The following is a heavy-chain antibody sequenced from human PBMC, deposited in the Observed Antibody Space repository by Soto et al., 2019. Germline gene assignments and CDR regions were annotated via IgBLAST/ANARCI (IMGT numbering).Heavy chain of an antibody. CDR1: GYSFTSYD. V-gene: IGHV1-8*01. CDR3: VRDRYDSSGFYSY. Sequence: QVQLVQSGAEVKKPGASVKVSCKASGYSFTSYDINWVRQATGQGLEWMGWMNPNSGNTNYAQRCTGRVXXTXDXXISTAYMALSSLRSEDTAVYYCVRDRYDSSGFYSYWGQGTLVTVSS. CDR2: MNPNSGNT. D-gene: IGHD3-22*01. J-gene: IGHJ4*02.